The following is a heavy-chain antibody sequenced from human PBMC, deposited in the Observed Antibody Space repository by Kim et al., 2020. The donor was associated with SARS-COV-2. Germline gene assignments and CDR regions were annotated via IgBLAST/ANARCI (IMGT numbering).Heavy chain of an antibody. Sequence: GGSLRLSCAASGFTFSSYAMSWVRQAPGKGLEWVSAISGSGGSTYYADSVKGRFTISRDNSKNTLYLQMNSLRAEDTAVYYCAKGYYDSSGYYYYFDYWGQGTLVTVSS. J-gene: IGHJ4*02. CDR1: GFTFSSYA. CDR2: ISGSGGST. V-gene: IGHV3-23*01. CDR3: AKGYYDSSGYYYYFDY. D-gene: IGHD3-22*01.